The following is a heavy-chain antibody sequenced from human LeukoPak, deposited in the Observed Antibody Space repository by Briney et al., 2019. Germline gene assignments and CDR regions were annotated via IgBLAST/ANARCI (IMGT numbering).Heavy chain of an antibody. J-gene: IGHJ6*02. D-gene: IGHD6-13*01. Sequence: GASVKVSCKSSGYTFTGYYMHWVRQAPGQGLEWMGWINPNSGGTNYAQKFQGRVTMTRDTSISTAYMELSRLRSDDTAVYYCARDIAAAGTDHYYYYYGMDVWGQGTTVTVSS. CDR2: INPNSGGT. CDR3: ARDIAAAGTDHYYYYYGMDV. CDR1: GYTFTGYY. V-gene: IGHV1-2*02.